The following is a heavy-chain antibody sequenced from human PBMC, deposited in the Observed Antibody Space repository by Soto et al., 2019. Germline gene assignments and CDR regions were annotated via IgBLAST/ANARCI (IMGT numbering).Heavy chain of an antibody. CDR1: GFTFSNAW. CDR2: IKSKTDGGTT. Sequence: GGSLRLSCAASGFTFSNAWMSWVRQAPGKGLEWVGRIKSKTDGGTTDYAAPVKGRFTISREDSKNTLYLQMNSLKTEDTAVYYCTTGFYYDFFLDDDDEGYYYYMDVWGKGTTVTVSS. J-gene: IGHJ6*03. V-gene: IGHV3-15*01. D-gene: IGHD3-3*01. CDR3: TTGFYYDFFLDDDDEGYYYYMDV.